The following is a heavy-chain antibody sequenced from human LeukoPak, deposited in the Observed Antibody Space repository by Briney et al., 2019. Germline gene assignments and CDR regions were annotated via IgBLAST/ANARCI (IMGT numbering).Heavy chain of an antibody. CDR3: ARVRENYGGYTYYYYYGMDV. J-gene: IGHJ6*02. CDR2: INPNSGGT. Sequence: ASVKVSCKASGYTFTGYYMHWVRQAPGQGLEWMGWINPNSGGTNYAQKFQGRVTMTRDTSISTAYMVLSRLRSDDTAVYYCARVRENYGGYTYYYYYGMDVWGQGTTVTVSS. D-gene: IGHD5-12*01. V-gene: IGHV1-2*02. CDR1: GYTFTGYY.